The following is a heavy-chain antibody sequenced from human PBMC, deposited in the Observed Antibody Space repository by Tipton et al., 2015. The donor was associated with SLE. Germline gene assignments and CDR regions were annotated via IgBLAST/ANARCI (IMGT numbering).Heavy chain of an antibody. CDR1: GGSFSGYY. CDR2: IYQRTST. Sequence: TLSLTCAVYGGSFSGYYWSWIRQAPGKGLGWIASIYQRTSTYYNPSLKSRATISMDTSKNQFSLRLSSVTAADTAVYCCTRGGIFLWGQGKLVTVSS. J-gene: IGHJ4*02. D-gene: IGHD2-21*01. CDR3: TRGGIFL. V-gene: IGHV4-34*11.